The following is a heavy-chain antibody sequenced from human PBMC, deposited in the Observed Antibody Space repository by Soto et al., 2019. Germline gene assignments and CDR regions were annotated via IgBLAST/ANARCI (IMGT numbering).Heavy chain of an antibody. D-gene: IGHD3-22*01. J-gene: IGHJ6*02. Sequence: PSETLSLTCTVSGGSISSSSYYWGWIRQPPGKGLEWIGSIYYSGSTYYNPSLKSRVTISVDTSKNQFSLKLSSVTAADTAVYYCARVCTDSSGYYYYYYGMDVWGQGTTVTVSS. CDR1: GGSISSSSYY. V-gene: IGHV4-39*01. CDR2: IYYSGST. CDR3: ARVCTDSSGYYYYYYGMDV.